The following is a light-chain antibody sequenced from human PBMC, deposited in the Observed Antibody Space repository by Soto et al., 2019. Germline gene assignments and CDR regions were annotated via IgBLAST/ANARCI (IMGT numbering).Light chain of an antibody. V-gene: IGLV2-14*01. J-gene: IGLJ1*01. CDR1: SSDVGGYNY. CDR2: EVS. Sequence: QSALTQPASVSGSPGQSITISCTGTSSDVGGYNYVSWYQQHPGKAPKFLLYEVSNRPSGVSHRFSGSKSGNTASLTISGLQGEDEADYYCCSYTSSGTLYVLGTGTKRTVL. CDR3: CSYTSSGTLYV.